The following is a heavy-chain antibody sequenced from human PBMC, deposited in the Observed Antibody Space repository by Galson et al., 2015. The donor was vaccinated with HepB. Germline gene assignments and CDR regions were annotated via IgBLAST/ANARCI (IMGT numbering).Heavy chain of an antibody. CDR1: GYSFTSYW. J-gene: IGHJ4*02. V-gene: IGHV5-51*01. CDR3: ARQSTGDCSSTSSYKKIWDY. Sequence: QSGAEVKKPGESLKISCTGSGYSFTSYWICWVRQMPGKGLEWMGIIYPGDSYTNYSPSFQGQVTISADKSISTAYLQWSSLKASDTAMYYCARQSTGDCSSTSSYKKIWDYWGQGTLVTVSS. D-gene: IGHD2-2*02. CDR2: IYPGDSYT.